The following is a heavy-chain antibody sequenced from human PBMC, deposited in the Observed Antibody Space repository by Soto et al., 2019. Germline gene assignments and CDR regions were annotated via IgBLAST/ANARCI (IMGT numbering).Heavy chain of an antibody. J-gene: IGHJ6*02. V-gene: IGHV3-23*01. CDR1: GFTFSSYA. CDR2: ISGSGGST. CDR3: AKDQPPIVTFFGVVMHGCMVF. Sequence: PGGSLRLSCAASGFTFSSYAMSWVRQAPGKGLEWVSAISGSGGSTYYADSVKGRFTISRDNSKNTLYLQMNSLRAEDTAVYYCAKDQPPIVTFFGVVMHGCMVFWCPGITVTV. D-gene: IGHD3-3*01.